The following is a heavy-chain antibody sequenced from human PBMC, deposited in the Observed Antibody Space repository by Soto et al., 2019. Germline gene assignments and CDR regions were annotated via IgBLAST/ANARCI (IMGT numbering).Heavy chain of an antibody. CDR2: IYSGGST. CDR1: GFTVSSNY. CDR3: ARAPYVLGYYGSGSPSGY. V-gene: IGHV3-66*01. Sequence: GGSLRLSCAASGFTVSSNYMSWVRQAPGKGLEWVSVIYSGGSTYYADSVKGRFTISRDNSKNTLYLQMNSLRAEDTAVYYCARAPYVLGYYGSGSPSGYWGQGTLVTVSS. D-gene: IGHD3-10*01. J-gene: IGHJ4*02.